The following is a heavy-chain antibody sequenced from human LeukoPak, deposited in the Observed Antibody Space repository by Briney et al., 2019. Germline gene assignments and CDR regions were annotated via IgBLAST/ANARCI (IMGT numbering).Heavy chain of an antibody. V-gene: IGHV3-49*04. CDR2: IRSKAYGGTT. Sequence: GGSLRLSCTAPGFTFGDYAMSWVRQAPGKGLEWVGFIRSKAYGGTTEYAASVKGRFTISRDDSKSIAYLQMNSLKTEDTAVYYCTRGILGYCSSTSCYGYYYYYMDVWGKGTTVTISS. D-gene: IGHD2-2*01. CDR3: TRGILGYCSSTSCYGYYYYYMDV. J-gene: IGHJ6*03. CDR1: GFTFGDYA.